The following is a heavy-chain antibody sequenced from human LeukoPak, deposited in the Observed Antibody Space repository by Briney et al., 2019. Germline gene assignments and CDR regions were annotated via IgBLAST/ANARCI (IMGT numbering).Heavy chain of an antibody. D-gene: IGHD3-22*01. Sequence: PGGSLRLSCAASGFTFSSYSMNWVRQAPGKGLEWVSSISSSSYIYYADSVKGRFTISRDNAKNSLYLQMNSLRAEDTAVYYCARAPPYYYDSSGYYPDYWGQGTLVTVSS. J-gene: IGHJ4*02. V-gene: IGHV3-21*01. CDR2: ISSSSYI. CDR3: ARAPPYYYDSSGYYPDY. CDR1: GFTFSSYS.